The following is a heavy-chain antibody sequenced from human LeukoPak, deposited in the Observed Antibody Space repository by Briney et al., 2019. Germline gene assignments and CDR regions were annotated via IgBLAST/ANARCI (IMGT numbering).Heavy chain of an antibody. V-gene: IGHV4-34*01. CDR2: INHSGST. CDR1: GRSFSGYY. J-gene: IGHJ6*02. CDR3: ARGPGDCSSTSCYNYCYGMDV. D-gene: IGHD2-2*02. Sequence: PSETLSLTCAVYGRSFSGYYWSWIRQPPGKGLEWIGEINHSGSTNYNPSLKSRVTISVDTSKNQFSLKLSSVTAADTAVYYCARGPGDCSSTSCYNYCYGMDVWGQGTTVTVSS.